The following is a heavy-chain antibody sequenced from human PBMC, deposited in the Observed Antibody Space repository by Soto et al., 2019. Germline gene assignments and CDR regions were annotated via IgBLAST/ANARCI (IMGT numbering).Heavy chain of an antibody. CDR3: ARGMVATMFDY. CDR1: GGSISSYY. V-gene: IGHV4-59*01. J-gene: IGHJ4*02. D-gene: IGHD5-12*01. Sequence: SETLSLTCTVSGGSISSYYWSWIRQPPGKGLEWIGYIYYSGSTNYNPSLKSRVTISVDTSKNQFSLKLSSVTAADTAVYYCARGMVATMFDYWGQGTLVTVSS. CDR2: IYYSGST.